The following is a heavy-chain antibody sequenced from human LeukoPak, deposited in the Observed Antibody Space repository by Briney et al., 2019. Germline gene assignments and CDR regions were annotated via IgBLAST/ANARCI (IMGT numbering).Heavy chain of an antibody. J-gene: IGHJ4*02. Sequence: GGSLRLSCAASGFTFSSSGIHWVRQAPGKGLEWVALIWYDGTKKYYADSVKGRFTISRDNSKNTLYLEMNSLRAEDTAVYYCTRAQSVGGFDYWGQGNLVTVSS. CDR2: IWYDGTKK. CDR1: GFTFSSSG. D-gene: IGHD3-10*01. V-gene: IGHV3-33*01. CDR3: TRAQSVGGFDY.